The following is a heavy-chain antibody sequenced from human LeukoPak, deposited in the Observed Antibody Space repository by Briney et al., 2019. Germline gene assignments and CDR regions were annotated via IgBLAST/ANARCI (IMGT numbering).Heavy chain of an antibody. V-gene: IGHV5-51*01. D-gene: IGHD2-2*01. CDR3: ARNFGYCSSTSCYHYGMDV. Sequence: GESLKISCKGSGYSFTSYWIGWVRQMPGKGLEWMGIIYPGDSDTRYSPSFQGQVTISADKSISTAYLQWSSLKASDTAMYYCARNFGYCSSTSCYHYGMDVWGQGTTVTVSS. CDR1: GYSFTSYW. CDR2: IYPGDSDT. J-gene: IGHJ6*02.